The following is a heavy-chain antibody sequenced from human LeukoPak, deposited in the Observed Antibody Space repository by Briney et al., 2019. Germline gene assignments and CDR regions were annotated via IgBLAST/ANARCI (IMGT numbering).Heavy chain of an antibody. CDR1: GYTFTGYY. CDR2: INPNSGGT. V-gene: IGHV1-2*06. CDR3: ARVYDYYDSSGYLGY. D-gene: IGHD3-22*01. Sequence: ASVKVSCKASGYTFTGYYMHWVRQAPGQGLEWMGRINPNSGGTNYAQKFQGRVTMTRDTSISTAYMELSRLRSDDTAVYFCARVYDYYDSSGYLGYWGQGTLVTVSS. J-gene: IGHJ4*02.